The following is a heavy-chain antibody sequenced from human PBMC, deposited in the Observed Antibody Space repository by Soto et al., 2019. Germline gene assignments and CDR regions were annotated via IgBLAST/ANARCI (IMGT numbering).Heavy chain of an antibody. J-gene: IGHJ4*02. V-gene: IGHV1-69*04. CDR3: ATEAAAAFKP. CDR2: IFPLLAMV. CDR1: GGDLRNSG. D-gene: IGHD2-2*01. Sequence: QVHLVQSGAEMKKPGSSVKVSCKVSGGDLRNSGISWVRQAPGQGLEWMGGIFPLLAMVDYSKKFQGRVTISADDSTNTAYMDLGSLRSDDMAVYYCATEAAAAFKPWGQGTLVIVSS.